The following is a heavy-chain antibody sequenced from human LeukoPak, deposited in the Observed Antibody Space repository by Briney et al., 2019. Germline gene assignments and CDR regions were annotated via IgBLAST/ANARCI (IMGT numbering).Heavy chain of an antibody. Sequence: GGSLRLSCAASGFTFSDYYMSWIRQAPGKGLEWISYITSSGSTIYYADSAKGRFTISRDNAKNSLYLQMNSLRAEDTAVYYCARDVGSYGDHYYYGMDVWGQGTTVTVSS. CDR2: ITSSGSTI. D-gene: IGHD1-26*01. V-gene: IGHV3-11*01. CDR3: ARDVGSYGDHYYYGMDV. CDR1: GFTFSDYY. J-gene: IGHJ6*02.